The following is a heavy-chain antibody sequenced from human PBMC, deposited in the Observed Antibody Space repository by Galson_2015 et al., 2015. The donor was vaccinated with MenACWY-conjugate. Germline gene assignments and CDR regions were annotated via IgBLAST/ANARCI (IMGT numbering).Heavy chain of an antibody. V-gene: IGHV3-66*01. Sequence: SLRLSCAASGFTVSSDYMAWVRQSPGKGLEWVSLIYTGGDTYYPRSVTGRFTISRDNSTNTVYLQMHSLRVEDTAVYYCASRREVASSYGYLDLWGQGTLVTVSS. CDR2: IYTGGDT. J-gene: IGHJ4*02. CDR1: GFTVSSDY. CDR3: ASRREVASSYGYLDL. D-gene: IGHD5-18*01.